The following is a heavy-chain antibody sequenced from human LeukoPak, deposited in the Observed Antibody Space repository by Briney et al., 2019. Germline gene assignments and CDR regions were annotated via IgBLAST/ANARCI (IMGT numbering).Heavy chain of an antibody. D-gene: IGHD2-2*02. V-gene: IGHV4-59*08. CDR2: IYYSGST. CDR3: ARLAEGYCSSTSCYTVTPYYYYMDV. Sequence: SETLSLTCTVSGGSLSSYYWSWIRQPPGKGLEWIGYIYYSGSTNYNPSLKSRVTISVDTSKNQFSLKLSSVTAADTAVYYCARLAEGYCSSTSCYTVTPYYYYMDVWGKGTTVAVSS. CDR1: GGSLSSYY. J-gene: IGHJ6*03.